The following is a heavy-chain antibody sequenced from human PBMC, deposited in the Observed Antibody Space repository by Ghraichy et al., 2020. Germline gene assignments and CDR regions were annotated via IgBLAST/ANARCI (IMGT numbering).Heavy chain of an antibody. D-gene: IGHD2-2*01. CDR1: GYTFTQYF. J-gene: IGHJ6*02. CDR2: INPSGAGT. CDR3: AREVVPDAVYYYGMDV. V-gene: IGHV1-46*01. Sequence: ASVKVSCKASGYTFTQYFMYWVRQAPGQGLEWMGMINPSGAGTSYAQKFQGRVTMTRDTSTSTFYMELNSLRSEDTAVYYCAREVVPDAVYYYGMDVWGQGTSVTVSS.